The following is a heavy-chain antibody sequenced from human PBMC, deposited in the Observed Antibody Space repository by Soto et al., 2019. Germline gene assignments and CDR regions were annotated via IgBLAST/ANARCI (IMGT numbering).Heavy chain of an antibody. D-gene: IGHD2-21*02. Sequence: QVQLVQSGAEVKKPGSSVKVSCKASGGTFSSYAISWVRQAPGQGLEWMGGIIPIFGTANYAQKFQGRVTITADESTSTADRELSSLRSEDTAVYYCARDRGCGGDCYDAFDIWGQGTMVTVSS. CDR2: IIPIFGTA. J-gene: IGHJ3*02. CDR1: GGTFSSYA. V-gene: IGHV1-69*12. CDR3: ARDRGCGGDCYDAFDI.